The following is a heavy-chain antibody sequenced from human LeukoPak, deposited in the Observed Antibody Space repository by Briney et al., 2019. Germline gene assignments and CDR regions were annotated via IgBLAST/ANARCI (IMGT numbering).Heavy chain of an antibody. D-gene: IGHD3-10*01. CDR3: AKRAPKEYYPMFDP. Sequence: GRSLRLSCADSGCTFSSYGMHWVRQAPGKGLEWVAVISYDGSNKYYADSVKGRFTISRDNSKNTLYLQMNSLRAEGTAVYYCAKRAPKEYYPMFDPWGQGTLVTVSS. CDR1: GCTFSSYG. J-gene: IGHJ5*02. CDR2: ISYDGSNK. V-gene: IGHV3-30*18.